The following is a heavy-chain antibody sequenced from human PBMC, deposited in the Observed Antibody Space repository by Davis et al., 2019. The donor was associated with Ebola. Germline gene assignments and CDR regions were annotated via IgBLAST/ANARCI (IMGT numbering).Heavy chain of an antibody. Sequence: GGSLRLSCAASGFTFSSYGMHWVRQAPDKGLEWVAVIWYDGSKKYYTDSVKGRFTTSRDNSKNILYLEMNNLRADDTAVYYCATYGSGSYYWGRGTRVTVSS. CDR2: IWYDGSKK. V-gene: IGHV3-33*08. CDR3: ATYGSGSYY. D-gene: IGHD3-10*01. J-gene: IGHJ4*02. CDR1: GFTFSSYG.